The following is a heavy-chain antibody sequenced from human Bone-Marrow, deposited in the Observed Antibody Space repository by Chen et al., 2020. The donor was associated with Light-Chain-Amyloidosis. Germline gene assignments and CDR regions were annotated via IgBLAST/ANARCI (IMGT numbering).Heavy chain of an antibody. Sequence: EVQLEQSGPEVKKPGESLKISCKGSGYTFPNYWIGWVRQMPGKGLEWMGVIYPDVSDARYIPAFEGQVTISADKSITTAYLQWRSLKASDTAMSYCARRRDGYNFDYWGQGTLVTVSS. CDR3: ARRRDGYNFDY. CDR1: GYTFPNYW. D-gene: IGHD5-12*01. V-gene: IGHV5-51*01. J-gene: IGHJ4*02. CDR2: IYPDVSDA.